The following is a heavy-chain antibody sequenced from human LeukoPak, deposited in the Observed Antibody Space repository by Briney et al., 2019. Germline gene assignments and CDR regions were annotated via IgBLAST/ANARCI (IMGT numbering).Heavy chain of an antibody. Sequence: GXXXEWMGWINAGNGNTKYSQKFQGRVTITRDTSASTAYMELSSLRSEDTAVYYCARDGRSSTSPYWFDPWGQGTLVTVSS. CDR3: ARDGRSSTSPYWFDP. V-gene: IGHV1-3*01. J-gene: IGHJ5*02. CDR2: INAGNGNT. D-gene: IGHD2-2*01.